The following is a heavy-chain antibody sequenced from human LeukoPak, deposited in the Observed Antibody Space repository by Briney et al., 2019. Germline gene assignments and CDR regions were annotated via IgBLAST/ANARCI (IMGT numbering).Heavy chain of an antibody. CDR2: ISSSSSYI. CDR1: GFTFNMYS. D-gene: IGHD3-22*01. J-gene: IGHJ2*01. V-gene: IGHV3-21*01. CDR3: ARDVYDTTGYVYWYFDL. Sequence: PGESLRLSCAASGFTFNMYSMNWVRQAPGKGLEWVSSISSSSSYIYYADSVKGRFTISRGNAKNSLYLQMNSLRAEDTAVYYCARDVYDTTGYVYWYFDLWGRGTLVTVSS.